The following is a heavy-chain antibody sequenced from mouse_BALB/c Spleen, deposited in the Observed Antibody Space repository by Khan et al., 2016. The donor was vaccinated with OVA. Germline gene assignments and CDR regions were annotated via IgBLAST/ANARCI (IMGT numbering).Heavy chain of an antibody. V-gene: IGHV1-18*01. CDR3: ARAGYGNLAY. Sequence: VRLQQSGPELVKPGASMKISCRASGYSFTDSTMNWVKQSHGKSLEWIGLINPYNGGTSYNQKFKGKATLTVDKSSSTAYLEILSLTSEVSAVSSSARAGYGNLAYWGPGTKVTVSA. D-gene: IGHD2-10*02. CDR2: INPYNGGT. J-gene: IGHJ3*01. CDR1: GYSFTDST.